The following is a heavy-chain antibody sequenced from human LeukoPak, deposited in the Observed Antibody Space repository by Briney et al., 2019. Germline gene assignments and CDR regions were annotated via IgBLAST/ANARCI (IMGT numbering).Heavy chain of an antibody. CDR3: ARHSNKYDYDSSGHYRSFDY. CDR2: IRQDGSDK. CDR1: GFTFSFYW. D-gene: IGHD3-22*01. V-gene: IGHV3-7*01. J-gene: IGHJ4*02. Sequence: GGSDRLSCAASGFTFSFYWMSWVRQAPGKGLEWVANIRQDGSDKYYVDSVKGRFTISRDNSKNSLYLQMNSLRAEDTAVYFCARHSNKYDYDSSGHYRSFDYWGQGTLVSVSS.